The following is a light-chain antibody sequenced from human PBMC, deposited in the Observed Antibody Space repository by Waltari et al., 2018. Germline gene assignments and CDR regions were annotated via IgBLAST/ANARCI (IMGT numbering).Light chain of an antibody. Sequence: DIVLTQSPANLSLSPGERATLTCRASQSVSSYLAWYKQKPGQAPRLLIFDASKRATGIPARFSGSGSGTDFTLTISSLEPEDFAVYYCQQRSNWPPIFTFGPGTKVDIK. V-gene: IGKV3-11*01. CDR1: QSVSSY. CDR3: QQRSNWPPIFT. J-gene: IGKJ3*01. CDR2: DAS.